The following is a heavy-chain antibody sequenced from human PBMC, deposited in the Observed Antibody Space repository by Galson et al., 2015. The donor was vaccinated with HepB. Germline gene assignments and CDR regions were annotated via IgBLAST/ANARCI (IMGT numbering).Heavy chain of an antibody. V-gene: IGHV1-24*01. D-gene: IGHD1-7*01. Sequence: SVKVSCKVSGYTLTELSMHWVRQAPGKGLEWMGGFDPEDGETIYAQKFQGRVTMTEDTSTDTAYMELSSLRSEDTAVYYCALNLITGTTLGMVDVWGKGTTVTVSS. CDR3: ALNLITGTTLGMVDV. CDR2: FDPEDGET. J-gene: IGHJ6*04. CDR1: GYTLTELS.